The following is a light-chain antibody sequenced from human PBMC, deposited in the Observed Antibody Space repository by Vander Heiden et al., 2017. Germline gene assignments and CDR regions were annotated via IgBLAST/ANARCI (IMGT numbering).Light chain of an antibody. CDR2: LGS. V-gene: IGKV2-28*01. CDR1: QSLLHSNGFYS. CDR3: MQALQTPPT. Sequence: DIVLTQSPLSLPVTPGEPASISCRSSQSLLHSNGFYSVDWYLQKPGQSPQLLIYLGSHRASGVPDRFSGSGSGTDFTLEISRVEAEDVGVYYCMQALQTPPTFGQGTKLEIK. J-gene: IGKJ2*01.